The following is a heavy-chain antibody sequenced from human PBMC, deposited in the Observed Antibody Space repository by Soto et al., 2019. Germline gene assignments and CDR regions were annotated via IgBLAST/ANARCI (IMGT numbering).Heavy chain of an antibody. CDR1: GGSVSSQTHF. J-gene: IGHJ4*02. CDR2: VYYSGIT. D-gene: IGHD1-26*01. CDR3: AREDMSGTYYFDS. V-gene: IGHV4-61*01. Sequence: SETLSLTXSVSGGSVSSQTHFWSWIRQAPGKGLEWIGYVYYSGITNSNPSLKGRVTISADTSNNQIFLSLTSVTAADTAVYYCAREDMSGTYYFDSWGQGILVTVSS.